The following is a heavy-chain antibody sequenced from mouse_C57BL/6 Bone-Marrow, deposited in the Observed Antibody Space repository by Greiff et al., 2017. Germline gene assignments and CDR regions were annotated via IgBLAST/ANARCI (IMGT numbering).Heavy chain of an antibody. D-gene: IGHD1-1*01. V-gene: IGHV1-81*01. J-gene: IGHJ1*03. Sequence: VQLQQSGAELARPGASVKLSCKASGYTFTSYGISWVKQRTGQGLEWIGEIYPRSGNTYYNEKFKGKAKLTADKSSSTAYMELRSLTSEDSAVYFCARGYYGSSLNWYFDVWGTGTTVTVSS. CDR2: IYPRSGNT. CDR3: ARGYYGSSLNWYFDV. CDR1: GYTFTSYG.